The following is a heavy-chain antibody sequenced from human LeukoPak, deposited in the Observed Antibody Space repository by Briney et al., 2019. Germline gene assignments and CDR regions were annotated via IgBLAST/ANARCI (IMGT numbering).Heavy chain of an antibody. CDR1: GFTFSSYA. CDR2: ISYDGSNK. Sequence: SLRLSCAASGFTFSSYAMHWVRQAPGKGLEWVAVISYDGSNKYYADSVKGRFTISRDNSKNTLYLQMNSLRAEDTAVYYCAKGSDITMVRGAPDYWGQGTLVTVSS. J-gene: IGHJ4*02. D-gene: IGHD3-10*01. CDR3: AKGSDITMVRGAPDY. V-gene: IGHV3-30*04.